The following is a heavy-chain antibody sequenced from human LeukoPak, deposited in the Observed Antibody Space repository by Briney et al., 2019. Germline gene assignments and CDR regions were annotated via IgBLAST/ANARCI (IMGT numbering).Heavy chain of an antibody. D-gene: IGHD1-26*01. J-gene: IGHJ5*02. V-gene: IGHV3-48*03. CDR3: ARGMWELFSFDP. Sequence: PGGSLRLSCAASGFTFSSYEMNWVRQAPGKGLEGVSYISSSGSTIYYADSVKGRFTISRDNAKNSLYLQMNSLRAEDTAVYYCARGMWELFSFDPWGQGTLVTVSS. CDR1: GFTFSSYE. CDR2: ISSSGSTI.